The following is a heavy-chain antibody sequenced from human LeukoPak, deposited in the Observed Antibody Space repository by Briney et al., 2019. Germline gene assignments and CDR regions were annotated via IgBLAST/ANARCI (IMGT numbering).Heavy chain of an antibody. CDR1: GGSISSGGYY. D-gene: IGHD2-2*01. Sequence: RSSETLSLTCTVSGGSISSGGYYWSWIRQHPGKGLEWIGYIYYSGSTYYNPSLKSRVTISVDTSKNQFSLKLSSVTAADTAVYYCARGGYCSSTSCPSSSPDDFDPWGQGTLVTVSS. CDR2: IYYSGST. CDR3: ARGGYCSSTSCPSSSPDDFDP. J-gene: IGHJ5*02. V-gene: IGHV4-31*03.